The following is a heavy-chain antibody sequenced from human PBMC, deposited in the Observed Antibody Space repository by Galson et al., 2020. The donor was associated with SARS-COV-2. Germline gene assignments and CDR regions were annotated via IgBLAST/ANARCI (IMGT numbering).Heavy chain of an antibody. D-gene: IGHD3-9*01. V-gene: IGHV2-5*02. J-gene: IGHJ4*02. CDR2: IYWDDDK. CDR3: VHRLERYFDGLEGYFFDS. Sequence: SGPTLVKPTQTLTLTCTFAGFSLGTSEVAVGWVRQPPGEALEWLALIYWDDDKRYRPSLANRLSITKDTTNNQVVLTMTNMDPVDTGTYYCVHRLERYFDGLEGYFFDSWGQGTPVTVSS. CDR1: GFSLGTSEVA.